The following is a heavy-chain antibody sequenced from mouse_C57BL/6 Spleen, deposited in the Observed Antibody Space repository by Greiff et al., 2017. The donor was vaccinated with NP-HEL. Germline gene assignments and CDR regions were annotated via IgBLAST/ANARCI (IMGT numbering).Heavy chain of an antibody. CDR1: GFTFSDYG. J-gene: IGHJ2*01. CDR3: AMDDGYYLYYFDY. D-gene: IGHD2-3*01. V-gene: IGHV5-17*01. CDR2: ISSGSSTI. Sequence: EVQGVESGGGLVKPGGSLKLSCAASGFTFSDYGMHWVRQAPEKGLEWVAYISSGSSTIYYADTVKGRFTISRDNAKNTLFLQMTSLRSEDTAMYYCAMDDGYYLYYFDYWGQGTTLTVSS.